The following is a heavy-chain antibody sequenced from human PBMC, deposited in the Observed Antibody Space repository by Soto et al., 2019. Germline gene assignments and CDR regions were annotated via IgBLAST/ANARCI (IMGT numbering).Heavy chain of an antibody. V-gene: IGHV5-51*01. CDR1: GYSFTSYW. CDR2: IYPGDSDT. CDR3: ARRHGDYVGYYYYGMDV. Sequence: GESLKISCKGSGYSFTSYWIGWVRQMPGKGLEWMGIIYPGDSDTRYSPSFQGRVTISADKSISTAYLQWSSLKASDTAMYYCARRHGDYVGYYYYGMDVWGQGTTVTVSS. J-gene: IGHJ6*02. D-gene: IGHD4-17*01.